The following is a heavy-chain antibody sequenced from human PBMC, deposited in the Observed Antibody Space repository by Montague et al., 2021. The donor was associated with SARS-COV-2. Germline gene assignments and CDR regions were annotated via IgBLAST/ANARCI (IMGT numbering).Heavy chain of an antibody. J-gene: IGHJ4*02. V-gene: IGHV4-34*01. D-gene: IGHD3-10*01. CDR3: ARGARQGYGFRLGSFDS. Sequence: SETLSLTCAVYGGSFSGYYWNWIRQPPGKGLEWIGEINHSGSTNYNPSLKSRVTMSVDTSKNQFSLKLSSVTAADTAVYYCARGARQGYGFRLGSFDSWGQGTRVTGSS. CDR2: INHSGST. CDR1: GGSFSGYY.